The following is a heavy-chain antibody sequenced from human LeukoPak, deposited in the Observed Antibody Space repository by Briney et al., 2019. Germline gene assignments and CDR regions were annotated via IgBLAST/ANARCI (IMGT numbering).Heavy chain of an antibody. CDR1: GGSVSSGSYY. D-gene: IGHD6-19*01. CDR3: ASQYSSGGYGTNDYYYGMDV. J-gene: IGHJ6*02. V-gene: IGHV4-61*01. Sequence: SETLSLTCTVSGGSVSSGSYYWSWIPQPQGKELEWNGYNYYSGSTNYNPSLKSRVTISVDTSKNQFSLKLSSVTAADTAVYYCASQYSSGGYGTNDYYYGMDVWGQGTTVTVSS. CDR2: NYYSGST.